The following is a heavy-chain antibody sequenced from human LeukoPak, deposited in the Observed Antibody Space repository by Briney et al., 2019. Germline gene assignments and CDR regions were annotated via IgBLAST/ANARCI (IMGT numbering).Heavy chain of an antibody. J-gene: IGHJ4*02. V-gene: IGHV3-11*01. CDR3: AREMGGDYGSGTFFDL. D-gene: IGHD3-10*01. CDR2: ISSGGDTK. CDR1: EFVFSDYY. Sequence: GGSLGLSCAASEFVFSDYYMSWVRQAPGKGLEWVSYISSGGDTKYYADSVKGRFTISRDNAKNSLYLQMNNLRAEDTAVYYCAREMGGDYGSGTFFDLWGQGNMVTVSS.